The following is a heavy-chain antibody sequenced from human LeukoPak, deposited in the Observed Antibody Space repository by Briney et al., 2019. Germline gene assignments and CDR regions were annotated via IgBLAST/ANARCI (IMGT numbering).Heavy chain of an antibody. J-gene: IGHJ4*02. CDR3: ARGPSKVGATTQWYY. CDR2: INPNSGGT. V-gene: IGHV1-2*02. CDR1: GYTFTGYY. D-gene: IGHD1-26*01. Sequence: ASVKVSCKASGYTFTGYYMHWVRQAPGQGLEWMGWINPNSGGTNYAQKFQGRVTMTRDTSISTAYMELSRLRSDDTAVYYCARGPSKVGATTQWYYWGQGTLVTVSS.